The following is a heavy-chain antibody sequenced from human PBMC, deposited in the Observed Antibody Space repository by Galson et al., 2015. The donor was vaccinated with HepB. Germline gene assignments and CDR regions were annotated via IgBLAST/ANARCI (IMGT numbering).Heavy chain of an antibody. V-gene: IGHV3-23*01. CDR1: GFTFSSYA. CDR3: AKDGELLWFGELLDYGMDV. D-gene: IGHD3-10*01. J-gene: IGHJ6*02. Sequence: SLRLSCAASGFTFSSYAMSWVRQAPGEGLEWVSAISGSGGSTYYADSVKGRFTISRDNSKNTLYLQMNSLRAEDTAVYYCAKDGELLWFGELLDYGMDVWGQGTTVTVSS. CDR2: ISGSGGST.